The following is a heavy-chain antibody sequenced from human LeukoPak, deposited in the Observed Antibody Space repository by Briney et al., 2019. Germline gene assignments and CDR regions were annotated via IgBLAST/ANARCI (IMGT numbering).Heavy chain of an antibody. CDR1: GGTFSSYA. V-gene: IGHV1-69*04. J-gene: IGHJ4*02. Sequence: GASVKVSCKASGGTFSSYAISWVRQAPGQGLEWMGRIIPILGIANYAQKFQGRVTITADKSTSTAYMELSSLRSEDTAVYYCAESSRGWPDEIDYWGQGTLVTVSS. CDR2: IIPILGIA. D-gene: IGHD6-19*01. CDR3: AESSRGWPDEIDY.